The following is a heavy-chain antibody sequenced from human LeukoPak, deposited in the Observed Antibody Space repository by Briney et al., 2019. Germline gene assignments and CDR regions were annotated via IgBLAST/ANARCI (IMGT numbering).Heavy chain of an antibody. D-gene: IGHD5-24*01. CDR3: ARVEMATIFAFDI. CDR2: IYSGGST. Sequence: GGSLRLSCAASGLTFSSNYMSWVRQAPGKGLEWVSVIYSGGSTYYSDSVRGRWTISRDNSKNTLYLQMNSLRAEDTAVYYCARVEMATIFAFDIWGQGTLVTVSS. CDR1: GLTFSSNY. V-gene: IGHV3-66*02. J-gene: IGHJ3*02.